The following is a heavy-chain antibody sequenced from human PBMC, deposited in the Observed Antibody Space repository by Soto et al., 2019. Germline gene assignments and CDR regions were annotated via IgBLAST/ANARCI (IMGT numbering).Heavy chain of an antibody. CDR3: ARDYIYAFDI. CDR1: GFTCSSYS. V-gene: IGHV3-48*01. Sequence: GGSLRLSCAASGFTCSSYSMNWVRQAPGKGLEWVSYISSSGSDIYYADSVKGRFTFSRDNAKNSLYLQMNSLRAEDTAVYYCARDYIYAFDIWGQGTMVTVSS. CDR2: ISSSGSDI. J-gene: IGHJ3*02.